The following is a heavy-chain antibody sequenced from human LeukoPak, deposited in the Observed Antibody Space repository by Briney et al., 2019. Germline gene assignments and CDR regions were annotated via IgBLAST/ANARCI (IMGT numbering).Heavy chain of an antibody. CDR1: GGSISSSSYY. V-gene: IGHV4-39*01. J-gene: IGHJ4*02. D-gene: IGHD3-10*01. CDR3: ARGDYYGSGSSEYFDY. CDR2: IYYSGST. Sequence: PSETLSLTCTVSGGSISSSSYYWGWIRQPPGKGLEWIGSIYYSGSTYYNPSLKSRVTISVDTSKNQFSLKLSSVTAADTAVYYCARGDYYGSGSSEYFDYWGQGTLVTVSS.